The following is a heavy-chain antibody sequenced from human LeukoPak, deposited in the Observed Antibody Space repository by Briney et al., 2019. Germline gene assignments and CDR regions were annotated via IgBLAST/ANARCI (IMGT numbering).Heavy chain of an antibody. CDR3: ARERGWELPSSFDS. CDR2: IKPDGGDK. J-gene: IGHJ4*02. V-gene: IGHV3-7*01. D-gene: IGHD1-26*01. Sequence: GGSLRLCCAASGFTFNDYWMSWVRQAPGKGLEWEANIKPDGGDKYYVDSVKGRFTISRDNGKNSMCLQMNSLRAEDTAVYYCARERGWELPSSFDSWGQGTLVTVSS. CDR1: GFTFNDYW.